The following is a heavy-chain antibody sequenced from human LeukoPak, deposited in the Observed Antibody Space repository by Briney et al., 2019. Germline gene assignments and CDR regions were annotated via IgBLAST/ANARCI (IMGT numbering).Heavy chain of an antibody. J-gene: IGHJ4*02. CDR3: AKDPRDHSYGWSWRYFDY. D-gene: IGHD5-18*01. CDR2: INPNSGGT. CDR1: GYTFTGYY. Sequence: GASVKVSCKASGYTFTGYYMHWVRQAPGQGLEWMGWINPNSGGTNYAQKFQGRVTMTRDTSISTAYMELNSLRAEDTAVYYCAKDPRDHSYGWSWRYFDYWGQGTLVTVSS. V-gene: IGHV1-2*02.